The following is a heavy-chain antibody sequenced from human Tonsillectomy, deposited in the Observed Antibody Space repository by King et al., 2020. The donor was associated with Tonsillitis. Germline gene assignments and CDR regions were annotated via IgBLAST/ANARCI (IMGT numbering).Heavy chain of an antibody. J-gene: IGHJ4*02. CDR2: IYPGDSDT. Sequence: VQLVESGAEVKKPGESLQIACKGSGYTFTTYWIGWVRQMPGKGLEWMGIIYPGDSDTRYSPSFQGQVTISADKSISTAYLQWSSLKASDTAMYYCARTVEALATQFDYWGQGTLVTVSS. CDR3: ARTVEALATQFDY. V-gene: IGHV5-51*01. CDR1: GYTFTTYW.